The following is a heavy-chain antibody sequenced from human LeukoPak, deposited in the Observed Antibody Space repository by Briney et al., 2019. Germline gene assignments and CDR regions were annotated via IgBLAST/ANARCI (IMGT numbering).Heavy chain of an antibody. CDR3: ARDRDYYNYFEY. D-gene: IGHD3-10*01. V-gene: IGHV3-7*04. J-gene: IGHJ4*02. CDR2: IKHDGSEK. CDR1: GFTLSRYW. Sequence: QPGGALRLSCAASGFTLSRYWMSWVRQAPGKGLEWVANIKHDGSEKYYVDSVKGRFTISRDNAKNSLYLQMNSLRGEDTAVYYCARDRDYYNYFEYWGQGTLVPVSS.